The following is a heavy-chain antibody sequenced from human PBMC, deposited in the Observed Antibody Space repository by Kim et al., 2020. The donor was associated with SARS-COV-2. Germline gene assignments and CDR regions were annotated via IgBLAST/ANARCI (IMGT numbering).Heavy chain of an antibody. CDR2: INTYNNKT. J-gene: IGHJ6*02. V-gene: IGHV1-18*04. Sequence: ASVKVSCKASGYIFINYGFSWVRQAPGQGLEWMGWINTYNNKTKYAQRVEGRVTVTTDTSASTAYMELRSLRFDDTAVYYCARVETGLYYTGIRDNMDLWGQGTTVIVSS. D-gene: IGHD3-3*01. CDR1: GYIFINYG. CDR3: ARVETGLYYTGIRDNMDL.